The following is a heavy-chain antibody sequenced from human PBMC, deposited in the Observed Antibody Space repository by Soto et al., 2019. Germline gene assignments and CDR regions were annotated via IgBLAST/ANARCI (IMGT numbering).Heavy chain of an antibody. Sequence: PGGSLRLSCAASGFTFSSYSMNWVRQAPGKGLEWVSYISSSSSTIYYADSVKGRFTISRDNAKNSLYLQMNSLRAEDTAVYYCAREGVATGGYYMDVWGKGTTVTVSS. V-gene: IGHV3-48*01. D-gene: IGHD5-12*01. CDR2: ISSSSSTI. CDR1: GFTFSSYS. CDR3: AREGVATGGYYMDV. J-gene: IGHJ6*03.